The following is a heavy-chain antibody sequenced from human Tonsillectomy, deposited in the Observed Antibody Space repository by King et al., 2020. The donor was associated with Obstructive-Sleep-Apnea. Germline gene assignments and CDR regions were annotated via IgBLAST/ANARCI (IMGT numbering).Heavy chain of an antibody. D-gene: IGHD2-21*01. Sequence: VQLVESGGALVQPGGSLRLSCAASGFTFSGYWMAWVRQAPGKGLEWVASVKRDGGDKYYVDSVKGRFSISRDNAENSLYLQMNSLRAEDTAVYYCATFSAGCSWGPGTLVSVSS. CDR3: ATFSAGCS. V-gene: IGHV3-7*01. J-gene: IGHJ4*02. CDR1: GFTFSGYW. CDR2: VKRDGGDK.